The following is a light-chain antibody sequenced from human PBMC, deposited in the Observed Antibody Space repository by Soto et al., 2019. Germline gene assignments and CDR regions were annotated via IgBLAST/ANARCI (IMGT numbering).Light chain of an antibody. V-gene: IGKV4-1*01. CDR1: QSILYSSNNKNY. CDR3: QQYYSTPFT. Sequence: DIVMTQSPDSLAVSLGERATINCKSSQSILYSSNNKNYLAWYQRKPGQSPKLLIHWASTRESGVPDRFSGSGSGTDFTLTISNLQTEDVAVYYCQQYYSTPFTFGQGTKLEIK. CDR2: WAS. J-gene: IGKJ2*01.